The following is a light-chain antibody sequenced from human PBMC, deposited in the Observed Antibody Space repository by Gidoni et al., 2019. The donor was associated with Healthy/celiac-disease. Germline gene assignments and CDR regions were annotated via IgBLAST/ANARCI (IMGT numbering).Light chain of an antibody. CDR2: DDS. CDR1: NIGSRS. CDR3: QVWDSSSDHVV. J-gene: IGLJ2*01. V-gene: IGLV3-21*02. Sequence: SVLTQPPPVAGAPGQTARITCGGNNIGSRSVHWYQQKPGQAPVLVVYDDSDRPSGIPERFSGSNSGNTATLTISRVEAGDEADYYCQVWDSSSDHVVFGGGTKLTVL.